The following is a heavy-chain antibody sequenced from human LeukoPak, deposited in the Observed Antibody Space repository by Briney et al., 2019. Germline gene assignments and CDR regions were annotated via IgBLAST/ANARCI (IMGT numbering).Heavy chain of an antibody. D-gene: IGHD2-2*01. CDR2: ISGSGGNT. V-gene: IGHV3-23*01. CDR3: AREPGSYHWFDP. CDR1: GFTFGDYY. J-gene: IGHJ5*02. Sequence: GGSLRLSCTASGFTFGDYYMNWFRRAPGKGLEWVSAISGSGGNTYYADSVKGRFTISRDNSKNMLYLQMNSLRADDTAVYYCAREPGSYHWFDPWGQGTLVTVSS.